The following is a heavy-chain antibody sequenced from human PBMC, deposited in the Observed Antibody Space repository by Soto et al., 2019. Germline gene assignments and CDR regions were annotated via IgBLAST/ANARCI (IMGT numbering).Heavy chain of an antibody. Sequence: SLKISCKGSGYSFTSYWIGWVRQMPGKGLEWMGIMYPGDSDTRYSPSFQGQVTISADKSINTAYLQWSSLKASDTAMYFCARQAIAVAGTSSYYYGMDVWGQGTTVTVSS. CDR1: GYSFTSYW. CDR3: ARQAIAVAGTSSYYYGMDV. D-gene: IGHD6-19*01. CDR2: MYPGDSDT. V-gene: IGHV5-51*01. J-gene: IGHJ6*02.